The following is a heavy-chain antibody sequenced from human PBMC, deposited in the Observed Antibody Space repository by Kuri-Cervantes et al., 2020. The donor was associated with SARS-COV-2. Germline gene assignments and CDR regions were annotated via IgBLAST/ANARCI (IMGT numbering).Heavy chain of an antibody. V-gene: IGHV1-45*01. CDR2: ITPFNGNT. J-gene: IGHJ3*02. CDR3: ARSGPGAISREDGACDI. D-gene: IGHD5-24*01. CDR1: GDSFDYRF. Sequence: SVKVSCKASGDSFDYRFLHWVRQAPGQPLEWMGWITPFNGNTNYAQRFQDRVTITRDRSMSTAYMELSSRRSDDTAMYYCARSGPGAISREDGACDIWGQGTMVTVSS.